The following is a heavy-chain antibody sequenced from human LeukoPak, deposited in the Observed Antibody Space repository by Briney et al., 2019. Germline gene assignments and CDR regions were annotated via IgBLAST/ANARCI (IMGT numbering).Heavy chain of an antibody. CDR2: ISSSSSYI. J-gene: IGHJ4*02. Sequence: TGGSLRLSCAASGFTFSSYWMSWVRQAPGKGLEWVSSISSSSSYIYYADSVKGRFTISRDNAKNSLYLQMNSLRAEDTAVYYCARGAYYDSSGYLYIYWGQGTLVTVSS. D-gene: IGHD3-22*01. CDR3: ARGAYYDSSGYLYIY. V-gene: IGHV3-21*01. CDR1: GFTFSSYW.